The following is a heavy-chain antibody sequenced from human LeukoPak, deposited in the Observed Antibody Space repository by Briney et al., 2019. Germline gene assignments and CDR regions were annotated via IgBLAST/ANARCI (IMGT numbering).Heavy chain of an antibody. CDR2: IFDNGNT. Sequence: PSETLSLTCTVSGGSINNYYWSWIRQPPGKGLEWIGYIFDNGNTNYNPSLKSRVTISVDTSKNQFSLKLSSVTAADTAVYYCATFPRLPGIAAGGPPQGWFDPWGQGTLVTVSS. D-gene: IGHD6-13*01. CDR3: ATFPRLPGIAAGGPPQGWFDP. V-gene: IGHV4-59*12. CDR1: GGSINNYY. J-gene: IGHJ5*02.